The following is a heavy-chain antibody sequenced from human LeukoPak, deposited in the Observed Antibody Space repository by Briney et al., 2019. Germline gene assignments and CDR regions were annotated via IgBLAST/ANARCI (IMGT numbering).Heavy chain of an antibody. CDR2: ISYDGSNK. D-gene: IGHD1-26*01. Sequence: GGSLRLSCAASGFTFSSYGMHWVRQAPGKGLEWVAVISYDGSNKYYADSVKGRFTISSDNSKNTLYLQMNSLRAEDTAVYYCAKDLLGSLDYWGQGTLVTVSS. CDR1: GFTFSSYG. CDR3: AKDLLGSLDY. V-gene: IGHV3-30*18. J-gene: IGHJ4*02.